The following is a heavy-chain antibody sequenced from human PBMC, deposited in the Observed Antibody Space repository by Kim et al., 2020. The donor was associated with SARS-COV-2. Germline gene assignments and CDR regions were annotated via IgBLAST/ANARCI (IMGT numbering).Heavy chain of an antibody. Sequence: SETLSLTCAVYGGSFSDYNWSWIRQPPGKGLEWIGEINHSGSTNVSPSLKSRITISVDTSKSQFSLRLKSMTATDTAVYYCARGRAGVVPAPVLGLGAFYDYYAMDVWGRGTPVAVSS. CDR1: GGSFSDYN. CDR2: INHSGST. D-gene: IGHD3-3*01. V-gene: IGHV4-34*01. J-gene: IGHJ6*02. CDR3: ARGRAGVVPAPVLGLGAFYDYYAMDV.